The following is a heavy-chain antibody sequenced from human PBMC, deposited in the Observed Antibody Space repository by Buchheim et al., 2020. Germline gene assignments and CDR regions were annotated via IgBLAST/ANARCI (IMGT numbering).Heavy chain of an antibody. V-gene: IGHV3-7*03. D-gene: IGHD1-26*01. CDR3: AREGDGMDV. CDR2: IKQDESDK. CDR1: GFTFSRYW. J-gene: IGHJ6*02. Sequence: EVQLVESGGGLVQPRGSLRLSCAGSGFTFSRYWMSWVRQAPGKGLEWVANIKQDESDKNYADSVKGRFTISRDNAKNSLYLQMNSLRAEDMAVYYCAREGDGMDVWGQGTT.